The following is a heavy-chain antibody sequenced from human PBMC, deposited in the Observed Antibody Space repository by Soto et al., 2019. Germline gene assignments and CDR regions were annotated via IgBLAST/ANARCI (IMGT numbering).Heavy chain of an antibody. CDR1: GSSISRYN. J-gene: IGHJ5*02. CDR2: IYYNAST. Sequence: SETLSLACSVAGSSISRYNWRWMRQPPGQRLDWLGYIYYNASTNYNPSRKSRVTISVATSKNQCSLKLSSVTAADTAVYYCARHWRGSYSEEYNWFEPWGQGTLVSVS. V-gene: IGHV4-59*08. CDR3: ARHWRGSYSEEYNWFEP. D-gene: IGHD1-26*01.